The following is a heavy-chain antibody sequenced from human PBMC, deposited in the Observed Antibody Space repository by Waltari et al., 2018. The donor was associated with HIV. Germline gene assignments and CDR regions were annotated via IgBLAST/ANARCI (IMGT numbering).Heavy chain of an antibody. J-gene: IGHJ6*02. CDR2: INPNRGGT. Sequence: QVQLVQSGAEVKKPGASVKVSCKASGYTFTGYYMHWVRQAPGQGLEWMGWINPNRGGTNYAQKFQGWVTMTRDTSISTAYMELSRLRSDDTAVYYCARDGYSSGSYGMDVWGQGTTVTVSS. D-gene: IGHD6-19*01. CDR3: ARDGYSSGSYGMDV. CDR1: GYTFTGYY. V-gene: IGHV1-2*04.